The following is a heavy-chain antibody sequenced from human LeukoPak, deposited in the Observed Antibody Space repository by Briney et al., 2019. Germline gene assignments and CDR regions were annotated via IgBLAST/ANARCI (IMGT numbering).Heavy chain of an antibody. V-gene: IGHV6-1*01. D-gene: IGHD3-22*01. Sequence: SQTLSLTCAISGDSVSSHSAAWSWIRQSPSRGLEWLGRTYYRSKWYNDYAVSVKSRITINPDTSKNQFSLHLNSVTPEDTAVYYCGRGIADSSGYYYVDYWGQGTVVTVSS. J-gene: IGHJ4*02. CDR3: GRGIADSSGYYYVDY. CDR1: GDSVSSHSAA. CDR2: TYYRSKWYN.